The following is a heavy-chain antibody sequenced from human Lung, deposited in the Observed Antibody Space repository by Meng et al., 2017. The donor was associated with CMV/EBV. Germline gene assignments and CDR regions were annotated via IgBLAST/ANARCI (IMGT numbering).Heavy chain of an antibody. J-gene: IGHJ4*01. CDR2: ISYDGSNK. CDR1: GFIFNSYA. Sequence: GGSLRLSCAASGFIFNSYAMHWVRQAPGKGLECVAIISYDGSNKYYVDSVKGRFIISRDKSKNTLYLQMNSLRAEDTAVYYCARDRNQLLLGGVFDYLGHGTLVTVSS. V-gene: IGHV3-30*04. D-gene: IGHD2-2*01. CDR3: ARDRNQLLLGGVFDY.